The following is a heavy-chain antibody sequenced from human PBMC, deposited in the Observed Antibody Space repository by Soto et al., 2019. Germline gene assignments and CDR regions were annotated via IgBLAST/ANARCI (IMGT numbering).Heavy chain of an antibody. Sequence: GGSLRLSCSASGFTFNKYSMQWVRQSPGKGLQFVSTISRNGGGTDYTDSVKGRFTISRDNSKKTLYLQMSRLRPGDTAVYYCVKDLFGMDVWGQGTTVTVSS. V-gene: IGHV3-64D*06. CDR1: GFTFNKYS. CDR2: ISRNGGGT. J-gene: IGHJ6*02. CDR3: VKDLFGMDV.